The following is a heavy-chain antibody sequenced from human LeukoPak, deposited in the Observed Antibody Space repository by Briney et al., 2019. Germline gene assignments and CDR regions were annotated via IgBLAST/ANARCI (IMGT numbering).Heavy chain of an antibody. CDR1: GFTFSSYS. V-gene: IGHV3-48*04. CDR2: ISSSGSTI. Sequence: GGSLRLSCAASGFTFSSYSMNWVRQAPGKGLEWVSYISSSGSTIYYADSVKGRFTISRDNAKNSLYLQMNSLRAEDTAVYYCARAAGRDGYNGKEFDYWGQGTLVTVSS. J-gene: IGHJ4*02. D-gene: IGHD5-24*01. CDR3: ARAAGRDGYNGKEFDY.